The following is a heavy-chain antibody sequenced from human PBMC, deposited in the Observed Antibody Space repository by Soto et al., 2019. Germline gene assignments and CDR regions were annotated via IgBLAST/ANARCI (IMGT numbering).Heavy chain of an antibody. J-gene: IGHJ5*02. CDR1: GYIFTTYS. CDR3: ARVSRSRWEIEP. D-gene: IGHD6-13*01. CDR2: VDPRDGST. Sequence: QVQLVQSGAEMKRPGASVILSCKASGYIFTTYSIHWVRQTAGQGLEWMAKVDPRDGSTGYAQRFQGSAAMAGVTSTGTAPTAVSSLTIFDPATANCARVSRSRWEIEPWGQGTQVSLSS. V-gene: IGHV1-46*01.